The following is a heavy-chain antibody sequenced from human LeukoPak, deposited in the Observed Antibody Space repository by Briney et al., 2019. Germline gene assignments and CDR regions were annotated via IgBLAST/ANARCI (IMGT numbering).Heavy chain of an antibody. CDR3: ARSNPNRNALDL. J-gene: IGHJ3*01. CDR2: IKKDGSEE. Sequence: GGSLRLSCAASGFTLSSYLMSWVRQAPGRGLEWVANIKKDGSEESYLDSVKGRFTVSRDNAKNSLFLQMNSLRGEDTAVYYCARSNPNRNALDLWGQGTMVTISS. CDR1: GFTLSSYL. V-gene: IGHV3-7*01. D-gene: IGHD1-14*01.